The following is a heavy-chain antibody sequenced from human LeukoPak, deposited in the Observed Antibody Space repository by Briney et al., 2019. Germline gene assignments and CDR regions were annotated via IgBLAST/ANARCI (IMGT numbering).Heavy chain of an antibody. D-gene: IGHD4-23*01. V-gene: IGHV4-39*07. CDR2: IYYSGST. CDR3: ARVGSGNIPGYYYYYMDV. CDR1: GGSISSSSYY. J-gene: IGHJ6*03. Sequence: SETLSLTCTVSGGSISSSSYYWGWIRQPPGKGLEWIGSIYYSGSTYYNPSLKSRVTISVDTSKNQFSLKLSSVTAADTAVYYCARVGSGNIPGYYYYYMDVWGKGTTVTVSS.